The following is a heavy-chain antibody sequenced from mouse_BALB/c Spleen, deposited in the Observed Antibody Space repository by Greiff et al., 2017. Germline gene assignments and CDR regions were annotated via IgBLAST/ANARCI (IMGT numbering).Heavy chain of an antibody. V-gene: IGHV5-17*02. CDR2: ISSGSSTI. CDR1: GFTFSSFG. Sequence: EVQVVESGGGLVQPGGSRKLSCAASGFTFSSFGMHWVRQAPEKGLEWVAYISSGSSTIYYADTVKGRFTLSRDNPKNTLFLQMTSLRSEDTAMYYFVKSGFYYYGSNHDDMDYWGQGTSVTVSA. CDR3: VKSGFYYYGSNHDDMDY. D-gene: IGHD1-1*01. J-gene: IGHJ4*01.